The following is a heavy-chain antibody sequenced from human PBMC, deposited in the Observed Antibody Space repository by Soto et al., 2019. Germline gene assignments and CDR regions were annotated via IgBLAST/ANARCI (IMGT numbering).Heavy chain of an antibody. CDR3: ARKPAHFRIAAAGNNWFDP. Sequence: GASVKVSCKASGYTFTSYAMHGVRQAPGQRLEWMGWINAGNGNTKYSQKFQGRVTITRDTSASTAYMELSSLRSEDTAVYYCARKPAHFRIAAAGNNWFDPWGQGTLVTVSS. D-gene: IGHD6-13*01. V-gene: IGHV1-3*01. CDR1: GYTFTSYA. J-gene: IGHJ5*02. CDR2: INAGNGNT.